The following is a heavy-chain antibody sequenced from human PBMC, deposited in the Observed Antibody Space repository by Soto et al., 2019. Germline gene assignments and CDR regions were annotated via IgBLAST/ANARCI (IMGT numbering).Heavy chain of an antibody. CDR1: GFSLSTSGVG. V-gene: IGHV2-5*02. CDR3: AHRQGGSRRSWYGRKGWFDP. Sequence: QITLKESGPTLVKPTQTLTLTCTFSGFSLSTSGVGVGWIRQPPGKALEWLALIYWDDDKRYSPSLKSRLTITKDTSXXPXVLXMTNMDPVDTATYYWAHRQGGSRRSWYGRKGWFDPWGQGTLVTVSS. CDR2: IYWDDDK. J-gene: IGHJ5*02. D-gene: IGHD6-13*01.